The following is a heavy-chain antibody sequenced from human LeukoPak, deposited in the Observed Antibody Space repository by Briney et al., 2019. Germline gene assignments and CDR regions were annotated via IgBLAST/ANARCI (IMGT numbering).Heavy chain of an antibody. CDR2: INPDGTHK. J-gene: IGHJ3*02. CDR1: GFNFNNSW. CDR3: ARDPSWGALDI. Sequence: GGSLRLSCAASGFNFNNSWMTWVRQAPEKGLEWVAIINPDGTHKDHLDAEKARYTISRDNAKNSLSLQMNSLRVEDTAVYYCARDPSWGALDIWGQGTMVAVSS. V-gene: IGHV3-7*01. D-gene: IGHD7-27*01.